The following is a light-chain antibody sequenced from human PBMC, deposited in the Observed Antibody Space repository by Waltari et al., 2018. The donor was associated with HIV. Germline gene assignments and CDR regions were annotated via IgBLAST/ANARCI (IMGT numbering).Light chain of an antibody. CDR2: DSS. Sequence: TQSTPNLSLSSGERATLSCRASQTINSNYLAWYQHKPGLPPRLLIYDSSTRAAGIPDRFSGGGSGTDFTLTISRLEPEDFAMYFCQLYEASPPMYTFGQGTRLEV. CDR3: QLYEASPPMYT. CDR1: QTINSNY. J-gene: IGKJ2*01. V-gene: IGKV3D-20*01.